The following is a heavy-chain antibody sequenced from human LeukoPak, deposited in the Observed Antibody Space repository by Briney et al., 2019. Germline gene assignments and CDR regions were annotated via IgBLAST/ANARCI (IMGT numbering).Heavy chain of an antibody. D-gene: IGHD2-2*01. CDR3: ARDYQLLYFDY. V-gene: IGHV3-66*02. Sequence: GGSLRLSCAASGFTVSSNYMSWVRQAPGKGLEWVSVIYSGGSTYYADSVKGRFTISIDNSKNTLYLQMNSLRAEDTAVYYCARDYQLLYFDYWGQGTLVTVSS. CDR1: GFTVSSNY. J-gene: IGHJ4*02. CDR2: IYSGGST.